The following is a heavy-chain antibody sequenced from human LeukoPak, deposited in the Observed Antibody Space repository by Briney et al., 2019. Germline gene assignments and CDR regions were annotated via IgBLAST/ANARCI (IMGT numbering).Heavy chain of an antibody. CDR2: ISPDGTSK. CDR1: GFTFRSYW. J-gene: IGHJ6*03. Sequence: GGSLRLSCAASGFTFRSYWMHWVRQAPGKGLVWVSRISPDGTSKSYADSVKGRFTISRDNAKNTLSLQMNSLRAEDTAVYYCAKVPKLPSISMIRGVRVPYYMDVWGKGTTVTISS. CDR3: AKVPKLPSISMIRGVRVPYYMDV. V-gene: IGHV3-74*01. D-gene: IGHD3-10*01.